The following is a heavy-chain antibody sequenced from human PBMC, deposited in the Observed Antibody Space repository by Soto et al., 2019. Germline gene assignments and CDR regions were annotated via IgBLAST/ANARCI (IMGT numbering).Heavy chain of an antibody. J-gene: IGHJ4*02. CDR2: INPILSMS. CDR1: GDTFTFYS. CDR3: ASSYGSGYRAFDY. V-gene: IGHV1-69*02. D-gene: IGHD3-10*01. Sequence: QVQLVQSGAEVKKPGSSVRVSCKASGDTFTFYSINWVRQAPGLGLEWMGRINPILSMSNYAQRFQGRVTMPAENSTSRAYMELSSLRSEDTAMYYCASSYGSGYRAFDYWGQGALVTVSS.